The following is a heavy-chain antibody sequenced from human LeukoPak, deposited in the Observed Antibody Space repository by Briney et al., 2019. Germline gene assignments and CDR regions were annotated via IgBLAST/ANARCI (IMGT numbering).Heavy chain of an antibody. CDR3: AKYYYGSGSYFLDYYYGMDV. J-gene: IGHJ6*01. Sequence: GGSLRLSCAASGFTLSSYSMNWVRQAPGKGLEGVVDISYDGSNKCYADSVKGRFTISRDNSKNTLYQQMNSVKAEDTAVYYCAKYYYGSGSYFLDYYYGMDVWGQGTTVTVSS. D-gene: IGHD3-10*01. CDR2: ISYDGSNK. CDR1: GFTLSSYS. V-gene: IGHV3-30*18.